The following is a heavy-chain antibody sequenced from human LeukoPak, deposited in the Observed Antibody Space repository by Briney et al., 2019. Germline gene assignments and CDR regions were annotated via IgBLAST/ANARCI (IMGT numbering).Heavy chain of an antibody. V-gene: IGHV1-46*01. CDR2: INPSGGST. Sequence: GASVKVSCKASGYTFTSYYMHWVRQAPGQGLEWMGIINPSGGSTSYAQKFQGRVTMTRDMSTSTVYMELSSLRSEDTAVYYCARGCSSTSCHGLWFDPWGQGTLVTVSS. CDR3: ARGCSSTSCHGLWFDP. D-gene: IGHD2-2*01. CDR1: GYTFTSYY. J-gene: IGHJ5*02.